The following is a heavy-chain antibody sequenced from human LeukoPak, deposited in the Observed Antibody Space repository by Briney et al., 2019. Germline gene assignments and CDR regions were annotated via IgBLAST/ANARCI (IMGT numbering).Heavy chain of an antibody. Sequence: GGSLRLSCAVSGFMFKSYNMNWVRQAPGKGLEWVANIKQDGSEKYYVDSVKGRFTISRDNAKNSLYLQMNSLRAEDTAVYYCARELERRYYYYYYYMDVWGKGTTVTVSS. D-gene: IGHD1-1*01. V-gene: IGHV3-7*01. CDR2: IKQDGSEK. CDR1: GFMFKSYN. J-gene: IGHJ6*03. CDR3: ARELERRYYYYYYYMDV.